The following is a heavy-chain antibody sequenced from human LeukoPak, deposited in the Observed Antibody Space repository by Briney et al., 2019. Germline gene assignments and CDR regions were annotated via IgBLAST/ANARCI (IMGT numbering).Heavy chain of an antibody. CDR3: ARAVPITRYGMDV. D-gene: IGHD3-3*01. CDR2: INHSGST. Sequence: SETLSLTCAVYGGSFSGYYWSWIRQPPGKGLEWIGEINHSGSTNYNPSLKSRVTISVDTSKNQFSLKLSSVTAADTAVYYCARAVPITRYGMDVWGQGTTVTVSS. V-gene: IGHV4-34*01. J-gene: IGHJ6*02. CDR1: GGSFSGYY.